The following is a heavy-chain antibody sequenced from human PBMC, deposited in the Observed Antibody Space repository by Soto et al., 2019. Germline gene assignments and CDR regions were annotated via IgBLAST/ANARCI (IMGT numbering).Heavy chain of an antibody. CDR1: GDSVSSNSAA. CDR2: TYYRSKWYN. V-gene: IGHV6-1*01. CDR3: ARDPDSSGWSIFDY. Sequence: SQTLSLTCAISGDSVSSNSAAWNWIRQSPSRGLEWLGRTYYRSKWYNDYAVSVKSRITINPDTSRNQFSLQLNSVTPEDTAVYYCARDPDSSGWSIFDYWGQGTLVTVSS. D-gene: IGHD6-19*01. J-gene: IGHJ4*02.